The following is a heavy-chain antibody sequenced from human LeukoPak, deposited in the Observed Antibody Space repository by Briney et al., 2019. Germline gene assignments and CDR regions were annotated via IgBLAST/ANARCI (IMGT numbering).Heavy chain of an antibody. CDR3: SRDRLGGLDL. CDR1: GFDFSTYA. D-gene: IGHD5-12*01. J-gene: IGHJ5*02. CDR2: ISTMSNYT. V-gene: IGHV3-21*01. Sequence: KPGGSLRLSCAASGFDFSTYAINWVRQAPGKGLEWVSSISTMSNYTFYGDSVKGRFTISRDNAKNSVYLQMTSLRPEDTAVYYCSRDRLGGLDLWGQGTLVTVSS.